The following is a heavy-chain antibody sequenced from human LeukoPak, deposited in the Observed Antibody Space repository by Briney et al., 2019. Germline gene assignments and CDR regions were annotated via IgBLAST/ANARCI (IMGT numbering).Heavy chain of an antibody. J-gene: IGHJ4*02. V-gene: IGHV1-46*01. CDR1: GYTFTSYY. D-gene: IGHD3-10*01. Sequence: ASVKVSCKASGYTFTSYYMHWVRQAPGQGLEWMGIINPSGGSTSYAQKFQGRVTMTRDMSTSTFYMELSSLRSEDTAVYYCARAMSGSPVENDYFDYWGQGTLVTVSS. CDR3: ARAMSGSPVENDYFDY. CDR2: INPSGGST.